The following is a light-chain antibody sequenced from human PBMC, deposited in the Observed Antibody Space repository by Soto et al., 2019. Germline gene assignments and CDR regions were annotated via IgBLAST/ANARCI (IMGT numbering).Light chain of an antibody. CDR2: GAS. Sequence: EIVLTQSPVTLSLSPGERATLSRRASQSVSNYVARYQQNPGQAPRLLISGASSRATGIPERFSGSGSGTDFTLTISRLETEDFAVYYCQQYGSSLGTFGGVAKVDMK. J-gene: IGKJ4*01. CDR1: QSVSNY. V-gene: IGKV3-20*01. CDR3: QQYGSSLGT.